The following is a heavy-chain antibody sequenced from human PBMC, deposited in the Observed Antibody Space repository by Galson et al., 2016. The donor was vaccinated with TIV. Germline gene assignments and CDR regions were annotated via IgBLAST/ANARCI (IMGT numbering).Heavy chain of an antibody. V-gene: IGHV1-8*01. J-gene: IGHJ4*02. Sequence: SVKVSCKASGYTFNNYDISWVRQATGQGLEWMGWMNPNSGNAGYAQKFQGRVTMTSNTSVNTAYMEVRSLRFGDTAVDYCARARRGYCSGGSCLPGYWGQGTLVTVSS. CDR1: GYTFNNYD. D-gene: IGHD2-15*01. CDR2: MNPNSGNA. CDR3: ARARRGYCSGGSCLPGY.